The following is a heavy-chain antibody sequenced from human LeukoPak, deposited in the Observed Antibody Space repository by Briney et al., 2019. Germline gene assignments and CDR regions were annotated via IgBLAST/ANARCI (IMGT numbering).Heavy chain of an antibody. Sequence: SETLSLTCTVSGGSISSYYWSWIRQPPGKGLEWIGYIYYSGSTNYNPPLKSRVTISVDTSKNQFSLKLSSVTVADTAVYYCARVTADFWSGYYSAFDIWGQGTMVTVSS. J-gene: IGHJ3*02. D-gene: IGHD3-3*01. CDR1: GGSISSYY. V-gene: IGHV4-59*01. CDR2: IYYSGST. CDR3: ARVTADFWSGYYSAFDI.